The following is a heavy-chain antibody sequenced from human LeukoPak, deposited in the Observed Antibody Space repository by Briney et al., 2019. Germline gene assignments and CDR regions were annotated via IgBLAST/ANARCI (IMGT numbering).Heavy chain of an antibody. CDR3: ARYSGYDYGIYYYYYGMDV. V-gene: IGHV4-59*08. CDR2: IYYSGST. J-gene: IGHJ6*02. CDR1: GGSISIYY. Sequence: PSETLSLTCTVSGGSISIYYWSWIRQPPGKGLEWIGYIYYSGSTNYNPSLKSRVTISVDTSKNQFSLKLSSVTAADTAVYYCARYSGYDYGIYYYYYGMDVWGQGTTVTVSS. D-gene: IGHD5-12*01.